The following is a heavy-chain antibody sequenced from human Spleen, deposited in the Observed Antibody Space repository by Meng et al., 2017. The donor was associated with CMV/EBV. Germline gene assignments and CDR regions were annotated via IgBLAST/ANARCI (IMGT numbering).Heavy chain of an antibody. CDR2: ISYDGRNK. CDR1: GFTFSSYA. Sequence: SLSIACAASGFTFSSYAMHWVRQDPGKGLDGVAFISYDGRNKYYTDSVKGRFTISRDNSKNTLYLQMNSLRAEDAAVYYCARDRQDYWGQGTLVTVSS. D-gene: IGHD6-6*01. J-gene: IGHJ4*02. CDR3: ARDRQDY. V-gene: IGHV3-30-3*01.